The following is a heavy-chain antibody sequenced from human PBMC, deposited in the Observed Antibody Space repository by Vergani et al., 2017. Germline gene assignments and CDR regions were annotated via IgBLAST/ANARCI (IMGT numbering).Heavy chain of an antibody. V-gene: IGHV3-33*01. J-gene: IGHJ6*03. CDR3: ARSGYCAHGVFYMTYYYYMDV. D-gene: IGHD2-8*01. CDR1: GFTLSSHA. Sequence: QVQLEESGGGVVQPGRSLRLSCAGSGFTLSSHAMHWVRQAPGKGLEWVAVIWYDGSKEYYADSVKGRFTISRDNSKNTLYLQMNNLRAADTAVYYCARSGYCAHGVFYMTYYYYMDVWGKGTAVTVSS. CDR2: IWYDGSKE.